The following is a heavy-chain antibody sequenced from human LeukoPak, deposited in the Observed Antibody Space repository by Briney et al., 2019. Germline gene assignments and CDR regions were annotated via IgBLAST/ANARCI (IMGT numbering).Heavy chain of an antibody. V-gene: IGHV3-23*01. D-gene: IGHD2/OR15-2a*01. CDR1: GISLSNYG. Sequence: PGGSLRLSCVVSGISLSNYGITWVRQAPGKGLEWVSYISERGGGTMYADSVKGRFTISRDTSLNTLYLQMDNLRAEDTAVYFCAKRGVVIRGILVIGYHQEAYHYDFWGQGVMVTVSS. J-gene: IGHJ4*02. CDR3: AKRGVVIRGILVIGYHQEAYHYDF. CDR2: ISERGGGT.